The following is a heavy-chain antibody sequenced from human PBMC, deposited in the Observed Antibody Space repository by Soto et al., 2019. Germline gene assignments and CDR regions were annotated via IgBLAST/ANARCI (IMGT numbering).Heavy chain of an antibody. CDR3: ARDRGDYYYDSSGANLFDY. V-gene: IGHV1-69*13. D-gene: IGHD3-22*01. Sequence: SVKVSCKASGGTFSSYAISWVRQAPGQGLEWMGGIIPIFGTANYAQKFQGRVTITADESTSTAYMELSSLRSEDTAVYYCARDRGDYYYDSSGANLFDYWRQGTLVTVSS. CDR2: IIPIFGTA. CDR1: GGTFSSYA. J-gene: IGHJ4*02.